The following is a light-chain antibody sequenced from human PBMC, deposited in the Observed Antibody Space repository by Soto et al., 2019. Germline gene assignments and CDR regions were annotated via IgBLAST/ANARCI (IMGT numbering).Light chain of an antibody. CDR1: QSISSW. Sequence: IQMTQSPSTLSASLGDRVTITCRASQSISSWVAWYQQKPGKAPKLLIYKASTLESGVSSRFTGSGSGTEFTLSINRLQRDDFATYYCQQYDSYSATFGQGTKV. V-gene: IGKV1-5*03. J-gene: IGKJ1*01. CDR2: KAS. CDR3: QQYDSYSAT.